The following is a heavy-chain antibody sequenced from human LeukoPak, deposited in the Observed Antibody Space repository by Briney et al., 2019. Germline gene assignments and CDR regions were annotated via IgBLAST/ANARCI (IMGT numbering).Heavy chain of an antibody. CDR3: AFRPLGDCSSSTCYAFDY. Sequence: GGSLRLSCAVSGFTFSYYSMNWVRQAPGKGLEWVSYISSSGSTTYYADSVKGRFTVSRDNAKNSLYLQMNSLRDEDAAVYYCAFRPLGDCSSSTCYAFDYWGRGTLVTVSS. J-gene: IGHJ4*02. D-gene: IGHD2-2*01. CDR1: GFTFSYYS. V-gene: IGHV3-48*02. CDR2: ISSSGSTT.